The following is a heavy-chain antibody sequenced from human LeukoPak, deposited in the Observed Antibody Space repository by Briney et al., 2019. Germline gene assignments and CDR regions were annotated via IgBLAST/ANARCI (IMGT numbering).Heavy chain of an antibody. V-gene: IGHV5-51*01. J-gene: IGHJ4*02. D-gene: IGHD6-13*01. CDR2: IYPGDSDP. CDR1: GYSFSSYW. CDR3: VRHGLGSSWFGFDY. Sequence: GESLKISCQGSGYSFSSYWIAWVRQMPGKGLEWMGIIYPGDSDPRYSPSFQGQVTISADTSISTAYLQWRSLKASDSAMYYCVRHGLGSSWFGFDYWGQGTLVTVSS.